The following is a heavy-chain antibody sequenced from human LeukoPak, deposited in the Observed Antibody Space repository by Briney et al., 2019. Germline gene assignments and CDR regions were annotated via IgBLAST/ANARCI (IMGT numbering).Heavy chain of an antibody. V-gene: IGHV4-34*01. CDR3: ASSGDYGDYGGY. CDR1: GGSFSGYY. CDR2: INHSGST. Sequence: SETLSLTCAVSGGSFSGYYWSWIRQPPGKGLEWIGEINHSGSTNYNPSLKSRVTISVDTSKNQFSLKLSSVTAADTAVYYCASSGDYGDYGGYWGQGTLVTVSS. J-gene: IGHJ4*02. D-gene: IGHD4-17*01.